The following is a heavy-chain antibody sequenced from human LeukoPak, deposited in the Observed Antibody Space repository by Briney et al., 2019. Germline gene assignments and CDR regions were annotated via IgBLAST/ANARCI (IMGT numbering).Heavy chain of an antibody. CDR1: GGSISSYY. CDR2: IYTSGST. D-gene: IGHD4-23*01. J-gene: IGHJ4*02. V-gene: IGHV4-4*07. CDR3: ARQGRNHNHSDY. Sequence: KPSETLSLTCTVSGGSISSYYGSWIRQPARKGLEGIWRIYTSGSTNYNPSPKGRVTMSVDTSKNQFSLKPSPVPATDTAVYYCARQGRNHNHSDYWGQGTPVTVSS.